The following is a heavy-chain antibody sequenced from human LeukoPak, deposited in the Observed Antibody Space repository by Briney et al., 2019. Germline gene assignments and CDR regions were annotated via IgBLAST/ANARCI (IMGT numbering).Heavy chain of an antibody. Sequence: SETLSLTCTVSGGSISSSSYYWGWIRQPPGTGLEWIGSIYYSGSTYYNPSLKSRVTISVDTSKNQFSLKLSSVTAADTAVYYCARRLRYFDYWGQGTLVTVSS. CDR3: ARRLRYFDY. D-gene: IGHD3-9*01. V-gene: IGHV4-39*01. J-gene: IGHJ4*02. CDR1: GGSISSSSYY. CDR2: IYYSGST.